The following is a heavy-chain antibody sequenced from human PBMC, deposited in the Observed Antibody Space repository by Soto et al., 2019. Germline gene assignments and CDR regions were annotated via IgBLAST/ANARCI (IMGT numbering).Heavy chain of an antibody. J-gene: IGHJ6*02. Sequence: GGSLRLSCAASGFTFDDYAMHSVRQAPGKGLEWVSGISWNSGSIGYADSVKGRFIISRDNAKNSLYLQMNSLGAEDTALYYCAKSSSYCGGDCYSWSYYYYGMDVWGQGTTVTVSS. D-gene: IGHD2-21*02. CDR3: AKSSSYCGGDCYSWSYYYYGMDV. CDR2: ISWNSGSI. V-gene: IGHV3-9*01. CDR1: GFTFDDYA.